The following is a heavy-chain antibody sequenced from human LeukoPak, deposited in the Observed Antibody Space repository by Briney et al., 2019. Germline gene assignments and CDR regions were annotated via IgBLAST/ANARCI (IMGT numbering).Heavy chain of an antibody. D-gene: IGHD1/OR15-1a*01. CDR2: ISYDGSNK. V-gene: IGHV3-30*18. CDR3: ANSPSVDPRNIQGSY. J-gene: IGHJ4*02. Sequence: PGGSLRLSCAASGFTFSSYGMHWVRQAPGKGLEWVAVISYDGSNKYYADSVKGRFTISRDNSKNTLYLQMNSLRAEDTAVYYCANSPSVDPRNIQGSYWGQGTLVTVSS. CDR1: GFTFSSYG.